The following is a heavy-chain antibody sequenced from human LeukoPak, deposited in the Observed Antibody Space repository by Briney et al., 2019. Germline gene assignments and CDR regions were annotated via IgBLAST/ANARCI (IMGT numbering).Heavy chain of an antibody. Sequence: GGSLRLSCAASGFTFSSYAMSWVRQAPGKGLEWVSAISGSGGSTYYADSVKGRFTISRDNSKNTLYLQMNSLRAEDTAVYYCAKERTVVTHLGVPFFDYWGQGTLVTVSS. CDR2: ISGSGGST. CDR1: GFTFSSYA. V-gene: IGHV3-23*01. D-gene: IGHD3-22*01. CDR3: AKERTVVTHLGVPFFDY. J-gene: IGHJ4*02.